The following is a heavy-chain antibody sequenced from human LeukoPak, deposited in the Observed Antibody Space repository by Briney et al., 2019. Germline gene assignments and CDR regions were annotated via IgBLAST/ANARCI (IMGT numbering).Heavy chain of an antibody. Sequence: GASVKVSCKASGYTFTGYYMHWVRQAPGQGLEWMGWINPNSGGTNYAQKFQGRVTMTTDTSTSSAYMELRSLRSDDTAIYYCARGLYDSSGYYHFDYWGQGTLVTVSS. CDR3: ARGLYDSSGYYHFDY. CDR2: INPNSGGT. V-gene: IGHV1-2*02. J-gene: IGHJ4*02. CDR1: GYTFTGYY. D-gene: IGHD3-22*01.